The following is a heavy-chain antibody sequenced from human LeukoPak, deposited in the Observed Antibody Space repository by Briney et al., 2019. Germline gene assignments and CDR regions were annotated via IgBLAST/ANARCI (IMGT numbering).Heavy chain of an antibody. V-gene: IGHV4-59*08. CDR1: GGSISGTYY. CDR3: ARRWVYDKRAFDA. D-gene: IGHD3-16*01. J-gene: IGHJ3*01. Sequence: SETLSLTCTVSGGSISGTYYWSWIRQPPGKGLEWIGYIYYTGTTDSNPSLKSRVTISLDTSKNQFSLDLSSLTAADTAVYYCARRWVYDKRAFDAWGQGTMVTVSS. CDR2: IYYTGTT.